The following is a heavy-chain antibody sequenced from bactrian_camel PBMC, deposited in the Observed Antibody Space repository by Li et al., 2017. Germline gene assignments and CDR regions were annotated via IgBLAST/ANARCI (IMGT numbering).Heavy chain of an antibody. D-gene: IGHD2*01. Sequence: HVQLVESGGGLVQPGGSLRLSCAASGFTFSNYWVYWVRQAPGKGLEWVSTISSGGSDAYYADSVEGRFTISGDNAKNTVYLQMNSLKSEDTAVYYCVRPDCGRSDCYTFAYWGQGTQVTVS. CDR2: ISSGGSDA. CDR1: GFTFSNYW. CDR3: VRPDCGRSDCYTFAY. V-gene: IGHV3S1*01. J-gene: IGHJ6*01.